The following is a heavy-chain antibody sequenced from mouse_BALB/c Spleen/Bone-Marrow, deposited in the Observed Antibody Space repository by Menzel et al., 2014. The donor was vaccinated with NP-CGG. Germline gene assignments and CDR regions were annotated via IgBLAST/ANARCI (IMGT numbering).Heavy chain of an antibody. CDR1: GYTFXDNW. Sequence: QVQLQQPGAELGMPGASVKMSCKASGYTFXDNWMYWVKQRPGQGLEWIGAIDTSDSYTNFNQKFMGKASLTVDASSSTAYMQVSSLTSDDSAVYYCARGGHDFSLDYWGQGTSVTVSS. D-gene: IGHD2-4*01. CDR2: IDTSDSYT. CDR3: ARGGHDFSLDY. J-gene: IGHJ4*01. V-gene: IGHV1-69*01.